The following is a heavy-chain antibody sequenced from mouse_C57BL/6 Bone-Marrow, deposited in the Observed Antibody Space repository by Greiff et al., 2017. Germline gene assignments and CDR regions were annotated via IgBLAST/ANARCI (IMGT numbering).Heavy chain of an antibody. J-gene: IGHJ3*01. D-gene: IGHD2-1*01. V-gene: IGHV1-54*01. CDR3: ARRLLWRPFAY. CDR2: INPGSGGT. CDR1: GYAFTNYL. Sequence: QVQLQQSGAELVRPGTSVKVSCKASGYAFTNYLIEWVKQRPGQGLEWIGVINPGSGGTNYNEKFKGKATLTADKSSSTAYMQLSSLTSEDSAVYFCARRLLWRPFAYWGQGTLVTVSA.